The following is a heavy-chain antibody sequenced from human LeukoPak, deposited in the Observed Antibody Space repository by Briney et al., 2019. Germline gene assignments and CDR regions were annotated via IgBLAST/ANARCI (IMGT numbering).Heavy chain of an antibody. D-gene: IGHD3-10*01. Sequence: GSLRLSCAASRFTFSTYAMSWVRQAPGKGLEWIGEINHSGSTNYNPSLKSRVTISVDTSKNQFSLKLSSVTAADTAVYYCARGRGLWFGGRKGYYYMDVWGKGTTVTVSS. CDR3: ARGRGLWFGGRKGYYYMDV. CDR1: RFTFSTYA. CDR2: INHSGST. J-gene: IGHJ6*03. V-gene: IGHV4-34*01.